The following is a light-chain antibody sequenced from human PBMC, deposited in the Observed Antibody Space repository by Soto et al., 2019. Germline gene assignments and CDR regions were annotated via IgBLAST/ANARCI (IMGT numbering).Light chain of an antibody. CDR1: QSLSSSY. J-gene: IGKJ4*01. Sequence: ENVLTQSPGTLSLSPGERATLSCRASQSLSSSYLAWYQQKPGQAPRLLIYGASSWATGIPDRFSGSGSGTDFTLTISRLEPEDFAVYYCQQFATSPLTFGGGTKVEIK. V-gene: IGKV3-20*01. CDR3: QQFATSPLT. CDR2: GAS.